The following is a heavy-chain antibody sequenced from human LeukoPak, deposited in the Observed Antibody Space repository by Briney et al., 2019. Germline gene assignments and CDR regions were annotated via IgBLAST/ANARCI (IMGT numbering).Heavy chain of an antibody. CDR3: ARDETMGSFDV. CDR1: GYSISSGYY. J-gene: IGHJ4*02. D-gene: IGHD1-26*01. V-gene: IGHV4-38-2*02. CDR2: IYHSGST. Sequence: KPSETLSLTCTVSGYSISSGYYWGWIRQPPGKGLEWIGSIYHSGSTFYNPSLKSRVAISVDTSKNQVSLKLSSVTAADTAVYYCARDETMGSFDVWGQGALVTVSS.